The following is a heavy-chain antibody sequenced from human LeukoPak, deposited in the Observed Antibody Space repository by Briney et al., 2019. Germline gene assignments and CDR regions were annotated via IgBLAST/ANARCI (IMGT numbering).Heavy chain of an antibody. J-gene: IGHJ5*02. V-gene: IGHV3-23*01. CDR2: INGNGGST. CDR1: GFTIETYA. CDR3: TKAPPGKFDP. D-gene: IGHD3-10*01. Sequence: GGSLRLSCVASGFTIETYAMNWVRQAPGKGLEWVSAINGNGGSTYYADSVKGRFTISRDNSKNTLYLQMNSLRAEDTAMYYCTKAPPGKFDPWGQGTLVTVSS.